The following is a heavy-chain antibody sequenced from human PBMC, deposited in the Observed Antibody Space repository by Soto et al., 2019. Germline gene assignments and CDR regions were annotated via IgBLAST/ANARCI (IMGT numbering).Heavy chain of an antibody. Sequence: ASVKVSCKASGYTFTSYGISWVRQAPGQGLEWMGWISAYNGNTNYAQKLQGRVTMTTGTSTSTAYMELRSLRSDDTAVYYCARDLRYCSGGSCYGGRVPSYMDVWGKGTTVTVSS. CDR1: GYTFTSYG. V-gene: IGHV1-18*01. CDR3: ARDLRYCSGGSCYGGRVPSYMDV. J-gene: IGHJ6*03. CDR2: ISAYNGNT. D-gene: IGHD2-15*01.